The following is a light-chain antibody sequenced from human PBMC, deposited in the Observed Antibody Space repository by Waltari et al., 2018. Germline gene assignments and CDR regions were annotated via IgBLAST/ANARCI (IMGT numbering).Light chain of an antibody. CDR3: SSYAGSNTRV. V-gene: IGLV2-8*01. CDR2: EVS. J-gene: IGLJ3*02. CDR1: SRDVGRHNH. Sequence: QAALPQPPSASGSPGQSVPISCTGTSRDVGRHNHVSCDQQHPGQAPQLMIYEVSKRPSGVPDRFSGSKSGNTASLTVSWLQAEDEADYYCSSYAGSNTRVFGGGTKLTVL.